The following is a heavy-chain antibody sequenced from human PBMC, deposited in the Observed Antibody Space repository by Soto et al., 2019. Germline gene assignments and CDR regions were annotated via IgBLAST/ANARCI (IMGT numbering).Heavy chain of an antibody. D-gene: IGHD3-10*01. CDR2: ISSGDST. CDR3: ARRRVNYPFDY. CDR1: GFTFSSYG. Sequence: GGSLRLSCAASGFTFSSYGMHWVRQAPGKGLEWVATISSGDSTYYADSVKGRFTISRDSSKNTLFLQMNSLTTEDTAIYYCARRRVNYPFDYWGQGTLVTVSS. J-gene: IGHJ4*02. V-gene: IGHV3-30*03.